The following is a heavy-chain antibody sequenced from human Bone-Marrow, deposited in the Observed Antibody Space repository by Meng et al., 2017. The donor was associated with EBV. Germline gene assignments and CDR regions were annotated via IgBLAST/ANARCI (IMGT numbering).Heavy chain of an antibody. D-gene: IGHD5-24*01. CDR2: INTNTGNP. CDR1: GYTFNSYA. Sequence: QGQRVQSGSELKKPGASVKVSCKASGYTFNSYAMNWVRQAPGQGLEWMGWINTNTGNPTYAQGFTGRFVFSLDTSVSTAYLQISSLKAEDTAVYYCAREAPDGYNPMPPVYWGQGTLVTVSS. J-gene: IGHJ4*02. CDR3: AREAPDGYNPMPPVY. V-gene: IGHV7-4-1*02.